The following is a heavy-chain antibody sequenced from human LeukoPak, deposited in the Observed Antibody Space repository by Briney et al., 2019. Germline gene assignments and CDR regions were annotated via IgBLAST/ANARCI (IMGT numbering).Heavy chain of an antibody. V-gene: IGHV3-7*01. D-gene: IGHD3-16*01. CDR1: GFSFRNTW. CDR3: ARDNGGADDY. CDR2: IKQDGSEK. Sequence: GGSLRLSCTTSGFSFRNTWMSWVRQAPGKGLEWVANIKQDGSEKYYVDSVKGRFTVSRDNAKNSLYLQMNSLRAEDTAVYYCARDNGGADDYWGQGTLVTVSS. J-gene: IGHJ4*02.